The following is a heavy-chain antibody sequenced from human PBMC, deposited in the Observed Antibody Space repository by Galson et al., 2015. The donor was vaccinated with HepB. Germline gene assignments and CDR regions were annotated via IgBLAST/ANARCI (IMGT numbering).Heavy chain of an antibody. CDR1: GFSLSTSGVG. V-gene: IGHV2-5*02. CDR3: AHRRPSPTGTGGEADDAFDI. D-gene: IGHD1-1*01. Sequence: PALVKPTQTLTLTCTFSGFSLSTSGVGVGWIRQPPGKALEWLALIYWDDDKRYSPSLKSRLTITKDTSKNQVVLTMTNMDPVDTATYYCAHRRPSPTGTGGEADDAFDIWGQGTMVTVSS. J-gene: IGHJ3*02. CDR2: IYWDDDK.